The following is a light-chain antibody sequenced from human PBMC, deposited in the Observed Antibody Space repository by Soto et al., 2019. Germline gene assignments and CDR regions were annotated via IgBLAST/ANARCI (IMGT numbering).Light chain of an antibody. J-gene: IGKJ1*01. V-gene: IGKV3D-15*02. CDR1: QSVSSN. Sequence: EIVMTQSPATLSLSPGERATLSCRASQSVSSNLAWYEQKPGQAPRLLIYGASTRAAGIPARFSGSGSGTDFTLTISSLQSEDFALYYCQPYNDSPTFGQGTKVEIK. CDR2: GAS. CDR3: QPYNDSPT.